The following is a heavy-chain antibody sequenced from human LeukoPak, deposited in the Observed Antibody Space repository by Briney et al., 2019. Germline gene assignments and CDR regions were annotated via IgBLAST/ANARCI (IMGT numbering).Heavy chain of an antibody. CDR3: ARDDITMIVVDY. CDR1: GGSISSSSYY. Sequence: SETLSLTCTVSGGSISSSSYYWGWIRQPPGKGLEWIGSIYYSGSTYYNPSLKSRVTISVDTSKNQFSLKLSSVTAADTAVYYCARDDITMIVVDYWGQGTLVTVSS. J-gene: IGHJ4*02. V-gene: IGHV4-39*07. D-gene: IGHD3-22*01. CDR2: IYYSGST.